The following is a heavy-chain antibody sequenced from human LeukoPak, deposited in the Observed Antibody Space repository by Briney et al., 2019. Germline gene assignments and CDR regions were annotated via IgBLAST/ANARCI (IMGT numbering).Heavy chain of an antibody. CDR1: GYSFSSYW. Sequence: GESLKISCKGSGYSFSSYWIGWVRQMPGKGLEWMGIIHPGDSDTRYSPAFQCHHSITIDKSIRTAYLQWSSLHASDTAIFYCARAGTGYYVMDVWGQGTTVTVSS. J-gene: IGHJ6*02. CDR3: ARAGTGYYVMDV. CDR2: IHPGDSDT. D-gene: IGHD3-10*01. V-gene: IGHV5-51*01.